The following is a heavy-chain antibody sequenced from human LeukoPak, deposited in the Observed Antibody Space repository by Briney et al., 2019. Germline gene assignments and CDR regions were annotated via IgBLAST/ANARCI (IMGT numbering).Heavy chain of an antibody. D-gene: IGHD6-25*01. CDR2: ISSSSSYI. V-gene: IGHV3-21*01. Sequence: GGSLRLSCAASGFTFSSYSMNWVRQAPGKGLGWVSSISSSSSYIYYADSVKGRFTISRDNAKNSLYLQMNSLRAEDTAVYYCARVERLAYFDYWGQGTLVTVSS. CDR3: ARVERLAYFDY. CDR1: GFTFSSYS. J-gene: IGHJ4*02.